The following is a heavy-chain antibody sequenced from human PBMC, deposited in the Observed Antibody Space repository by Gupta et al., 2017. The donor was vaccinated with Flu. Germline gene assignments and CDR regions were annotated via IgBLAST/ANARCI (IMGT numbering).Heavy chain of an antibody. Sequence: QVQLQESGPGLVKPSETLSLTCSFYGDSLSTYYLRWIRQSPGKGLEWIGYVFYSGTTNYNPSLKSRVTMSVDTSKNQISLTLRSVTAADTAVYYCARGPRTAIFGVVRVYYMDVWGKGTTVTVSS. CDR3: ARGPRTAIFGVVRVYYMDV. V-gene: IGHV4-59*08. D-gene: IGHD3-3*01. CDR2: VFYSGTT. CDR1: GDSLSTYY. J-gene: IGHJ6*03.